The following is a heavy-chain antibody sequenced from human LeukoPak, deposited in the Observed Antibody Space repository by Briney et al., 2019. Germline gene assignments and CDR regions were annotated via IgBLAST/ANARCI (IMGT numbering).Heavy chain of an antibody. CDR3: ARLPLGYCSGGSCPTNFDY. Sequence: GESLKISCKTSGYSFTTYWIGWVRQMPGKGLEWMGIIYPGDSDTRYSPSFQGQVTISADKSISTAYLQWSSLKASDTAMYYCARLPLGYCSGGSCPTNFDYWGQGTLVTVSS. D-gene: IGHD2-15*01. V-gene: IGHV5-51*01. CDR1: GYSFTTYW. CDR2: IYPGDSDT. J-gene: IGHJ4*02.